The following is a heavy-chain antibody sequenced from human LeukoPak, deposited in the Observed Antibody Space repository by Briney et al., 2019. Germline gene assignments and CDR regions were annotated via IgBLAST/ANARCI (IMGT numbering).Heavy chain of an antibody. D-gene: IGHD6-13*01. CDR1: GYPFTNYY. V-gene: IGHV1-46*01. J-gene: IGHJ4*02. CDR2: INHSGGST. Sequence: EASVKLSCKASGYPFTNYYIHWVRQAPGQGLEWMGIINHSGGSTNYAHKFKGRVTMTRDTSTRTVYKELSILRADDTALYHCARETDIAAGANYVDYWGQGTLVTVSS. CDR3: ARETDIAAGANYVDY.